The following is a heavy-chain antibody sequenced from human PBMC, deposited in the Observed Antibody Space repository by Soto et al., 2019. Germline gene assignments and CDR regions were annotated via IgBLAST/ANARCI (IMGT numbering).Heavy chain of an antibody. Sequence: EVQLLESGGGLVQPGGSLRLSCAASGFTFSSYAMSWVRQAPGKGLEWVSAISGSGGSTYYADSVKGRFTISRDNSKNTLYLQMNSLRAEDTAVYYCVKTKQNTAMVGYWYFDLWGRGTLVTVSS. J-gene: IGHJ2*01. CDR2: ISGSGGST. D-gene: IGHD5-18*01. CDR1: GFTFSSYA. CDR3: VKTKQNTAMVGYWYFDL. V-gene: IGHV3-23*01.